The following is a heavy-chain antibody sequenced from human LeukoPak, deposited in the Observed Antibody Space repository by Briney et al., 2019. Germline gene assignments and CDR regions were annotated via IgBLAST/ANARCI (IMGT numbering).Heavy chain of an antibody. CDR3: AKSNSDYLVYFDY. Sequence: GGSLRLSCAASGFTFSSYAMSWVRQAPGKGLEWVSAISGSGGSTYYADSVKGWFTISRDNSKNTLYLQMNSLRAEDTAVYYCAKSNSDYLVYFDYWGQGTLVTVSS. CDR2: ISGSGGST. V-gene: IGHV3-23*01. D-gene: IGHD5-12*01. J-gene: IGHJ4*02. CDR1: GFTFSSYA.